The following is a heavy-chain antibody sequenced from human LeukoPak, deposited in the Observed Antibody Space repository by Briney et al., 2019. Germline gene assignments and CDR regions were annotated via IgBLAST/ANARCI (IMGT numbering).Heavy chain of an antibody. CDR1: GYTFTSYD. CDR3: ARFISVITGTLGYHYYYYGMDV. Sequence: ASVKVSCKASGYTFTSYDINWVRQATGQGLEWMGWMNPNSGNTGYAQKFQGRVTMTRNTSISTAYMELSSLRSEDTAVYYCARFISVITGTLGYHYYYYGMDVWGQGTTVTVSS. D-gene: IGHD1-7*01. CDR2: MNPNSGNT. V-gene: IGHV1-8*01. J-gene: IGHJ6*02.